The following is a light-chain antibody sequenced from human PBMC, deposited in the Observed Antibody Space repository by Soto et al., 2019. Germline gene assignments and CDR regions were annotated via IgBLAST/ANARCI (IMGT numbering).Light chain of an antibody. CDR1: RSDVGRYNY. Sequence: AVTKPAYLSCSNLRMATMSCTGTRSDVGRYNYVSWYQQHPGKAPKLTIYDVSNRPSGVSSRFSGSKSGNTASLTISGLQAEDEADYYCSSFTSSSTYVFGTGT. J-gene: IGLJ1*01. V-gene: IGLV2-14*01. CDR3: SSFTSSSTYV. CDR2: DVS.